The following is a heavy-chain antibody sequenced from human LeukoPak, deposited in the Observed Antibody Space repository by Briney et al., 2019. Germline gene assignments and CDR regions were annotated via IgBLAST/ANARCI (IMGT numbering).Heavy chain of an antibody. CDR3: ARHGVGDSSRDAFHI. J-gene: IGHJ3*02. Sequence: SETLSLTCTVSGYSISSGYYWGWIRQPPGKGLEWIGSIYHSGSTYYNPSLKSRVTISVDTSKNQFSLKLSSVTAADTAVYYCARHGVGDSSRDAFHIWGQGTMVTVSS. CDR2: IYHSGST. CDR1: GYSISSGYY. D-gene: IGHD3-3*01. V-gene: IGHV4-38-2*02.